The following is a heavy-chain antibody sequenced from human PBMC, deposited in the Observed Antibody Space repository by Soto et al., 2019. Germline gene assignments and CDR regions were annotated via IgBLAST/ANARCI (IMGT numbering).Heavy chain of an antibody. CDR1: GFDVNTYG. CDR3: AKDSSVTAAGSGGWFDP. J-gene: IGHJ5*02. V-gene: IGHV3-30*18. D-gene: IGHD6-13*01. Sequence: QAQLVESGGGVVQPGRSLRLSCAASGFDVNTYGLHWVRQAPGKGLEWVAAISFDGGNQYYADSVKGRFPISRDKSNSILDLQMNSLGAEDTATYFCAKDSSVTAAGSGGWFDPWGPGTRVIVSS. CDR2: ISFDGGNQ.